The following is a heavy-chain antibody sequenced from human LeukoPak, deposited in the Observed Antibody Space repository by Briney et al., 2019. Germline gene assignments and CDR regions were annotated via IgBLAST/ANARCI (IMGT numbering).Heavy chain of an antibody. Sequence: PGGSLRLSCAASGFTFSSYGMHWVRQAPGKGLAWVSYISSSSSTIYYADSVKGRFTISRDSAKNSLYLHMNSLRAEDTAVYYCAREASGKMDFWGKGTTVTVSS. V-gene: IGHV3-48*04. CDR1: GFTFSSYG. CDR3: AREASGKMDF. CDR2: ISSSSSTI. J-gene: IGHJ6*04.